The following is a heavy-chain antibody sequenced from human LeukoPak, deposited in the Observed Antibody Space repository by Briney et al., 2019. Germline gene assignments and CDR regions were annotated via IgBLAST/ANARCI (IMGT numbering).Heavy chain of an antibody. CDR3: ARDRYYYDSSGYYYGLLSYMDV. CDR2: INWNGGST. D-gene: IGHD3-22*01. Sequence: GGSLGLSCAASGFTFDDYGMSWVRQAPGKGLEWVSGINWNGGSTGYADSVKGRFTISRDNAKNSLYLQMNSLRAEDTAVYYCARDRYYYDSSGYYYGLLSYMDVWGKGTTVTVSS. CDR1: GFTFDDYG. V-gene: IGHV3-20*04. J-gene: IGHJ6*03.